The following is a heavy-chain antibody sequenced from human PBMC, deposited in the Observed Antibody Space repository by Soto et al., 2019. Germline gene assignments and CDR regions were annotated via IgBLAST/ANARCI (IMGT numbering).Heavy chain of an antibody. J-gene: IGHJ3*02. D-gene: IGHD1-26*01. V-gene: IGHV3-33*01. CDR1: GFTFSSYG. Sequence: VGSLRLSCAGSGFTFSSYGMHWVRQAPGKGLEWVAVIWYDGSNKYYADSVKGRFTISRDNSKNTLYLQMNSLRAEDTAVYYCARTGSQFTGAFDIWGQGTMVTVSS. CDR2: IWYDGSNK. CDR3: ARTGSQFTGAFDI.